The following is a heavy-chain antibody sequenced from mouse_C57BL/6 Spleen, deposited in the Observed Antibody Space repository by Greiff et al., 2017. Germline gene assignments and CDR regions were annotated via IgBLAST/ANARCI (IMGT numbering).Heavy chain of an antibody. CDR1: GYSITSGYY. CDR2: ISYDGSN. CDR3: AREEGDYDGGFFDY. Sequence: EVQLQESGPGLVKPSQSLSLTCSVTGYSITSGYYWNWIRQFPGNKLEWMGYISYDGSNNYNPSLKNRISITRDTSKNQFFLKLNSVTTEDTATYYCAREEGDYDGGFFDYWGQGTTLTVSS. V-gene: IGHV3-6*01. D-gene: IGHD2-4*01. J-gene: IGHJ2*01.